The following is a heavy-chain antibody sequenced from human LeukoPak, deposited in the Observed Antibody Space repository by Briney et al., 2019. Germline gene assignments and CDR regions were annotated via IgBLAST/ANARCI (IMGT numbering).Heavy chain of an antibody. V-gene: IGHV1-18*01. CDR3: AADRSYYYDSSGYSDAFDI. J-gene: IGHJ3*02. CDR2: ISAYNGNT. CDR1: GYTFTSYG. D-gene: IGHD3-22*01. Sequence: GASVKVSCKASGYTFTSYGISWVRQAPGQGLEWMGWISAYNGNTNYAQKFQERVTITRDMSTSTAYMELSSLRSEDTAVYYCAADRSYYYDSSGYSDAFDIWGQGTMVTVSS.